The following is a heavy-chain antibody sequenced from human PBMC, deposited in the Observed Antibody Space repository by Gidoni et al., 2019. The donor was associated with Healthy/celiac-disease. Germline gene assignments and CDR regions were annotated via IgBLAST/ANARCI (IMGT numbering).Heavy chain of an antibody. CDR3: ARDRDSGGTL. D-gene: IGHD2-15*01. CDR1: GGSISSSSYY. CDR2: IYYSGST. J-gene: IGHJ4*02. Sequence: QLQLQESGPGLVKPSETLSLPCTVSGGSISSSSYYWGWIRQPPGKGLEWIGSIYYSGSTYYNPSLKSRVTISVDTSKNQFSLKLSSVTAADTAVYYCARDRDSGGTLWGQGTLVTVSS. V-gene: IGHV4-39*07.